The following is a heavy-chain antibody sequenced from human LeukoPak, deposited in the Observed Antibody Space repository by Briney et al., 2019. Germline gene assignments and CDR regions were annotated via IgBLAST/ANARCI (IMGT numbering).Heavy chain of an antibody. CDR1: NGSFTEYF. Sequence: PSETLCLTCVVNNGSFTEYFWSWIRQPPGKGLEWIGEVYHSGSTNYNPSLKRRLSISTDMSKKQFSLKLNSVTAADTAVYYCAREKFLGRLTRVLDTWGQGSLVTVSS. V-gene: IGHV4-34*01. CDR2: VYHSGST. CDR3: AREKFLGRLTRVLDT. J-gene: IGHJ5*02. D-gene: IGHD3-3*01.